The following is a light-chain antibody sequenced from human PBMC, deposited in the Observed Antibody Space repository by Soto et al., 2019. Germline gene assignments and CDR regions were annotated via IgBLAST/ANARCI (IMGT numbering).Light chain of an antibody. J-gene: IGKJ1*01. CDR1: QYISSY. Sequence: DIQLTQSPSFLSASVGDRVTLTCRASQYISSYLAWYQQKPGKAPRLLIYAASTLQSGVTSRFSGSGSGTDFTLTVSSLQPEDLAMYYCHQVNTYPRTFGQGTKVEIK. CDR2: AAS. CDR3: HQVNTYPRT. V-gene: IGKV1-9*01.